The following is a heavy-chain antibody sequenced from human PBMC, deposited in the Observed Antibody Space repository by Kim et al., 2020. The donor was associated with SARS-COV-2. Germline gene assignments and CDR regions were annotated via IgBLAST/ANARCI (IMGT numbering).Heavy chain of an antibody. CDR3: ARDLRRAFGEPYGMDV. CDR2: IFYSGST. Sequence: SETLSLTCTVSGGSVSSGSYYWSWIRQPPGKGLEWIGYIFYSGSTNYNPSLKSRVTMAVDTPKNQFSLKLSSVTAADTAIYYCARDLRRAFGEPYGMDVWGRGTTVTVSS. D-gene: IGHD3-10*01. J-gene: IGHJ6*02. CDR1: GGSVSSGSYY. V-gene: IGHV4-61*01.